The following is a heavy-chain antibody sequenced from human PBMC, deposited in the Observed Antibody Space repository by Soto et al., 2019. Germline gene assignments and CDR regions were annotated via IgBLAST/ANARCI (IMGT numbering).Heavy chain of an antibody. V-gene: IGHV4-59*01. Sequence: QVQLQESGPGLVKPSETLSLTCTVSGGSISSYYWSWIRQPPGKGLELIGYIYYSGSTNYNPSLKSRVTISVDTSKNQFSLKLSSVTAADTAVYYCARRTGSWYDYTDTKTYFDYWGQGTLVTVSS. CDR3: ARRTGSWYDYTDTKTYFDY. CDR2: IYYSGST. D-gene: IGHD6-13*01. J-gene: IGHJ4*02. CDR1: GGSISSYY.